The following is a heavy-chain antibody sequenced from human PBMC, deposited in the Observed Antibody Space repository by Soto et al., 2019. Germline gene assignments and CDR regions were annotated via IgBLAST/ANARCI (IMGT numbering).Heavy chain of an antibody. D-gene: IGHD6-19*01. CDR2: ISYDGSNK. J-gene: IGHJ3*02. CDR1: GFTFSSYG. Sequence: QVQLVESGGGVVQPGRSLRLSCAASGFTFSSYGMHWVRQAPGKGLEWVAVISYDGSNKYYADSVKGRFTISRDNSKNTLYLQMNSLRAEDTAVYYCAKGEGPGDSSGWTNDAFDIWGQGTMVTVSS. CDR3: AKGEGPGDSSGWTNDAFDI. V-gene: IGHV3-30*18.